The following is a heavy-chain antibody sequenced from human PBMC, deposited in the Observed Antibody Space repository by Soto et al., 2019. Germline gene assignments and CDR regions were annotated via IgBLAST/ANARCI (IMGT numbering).Heavy chain of an antibody. V-gene: IGHV3-30-3*01. J-gene: IGHJ6*02. CDR1: GFTFSSYA. Sequence: SLRLSCAASGFTFSSYAMHWVRQAPGKGLEWVAVISYDGSNKYYADSVKGRSTISRDNSKNTLYLQMNSLRAEDTAVYYCARDPGYYYDNSGLYGMDVWGQGTTVTVSS. D-gene: IGHD3-22*01. CDR2: ISYDGSNK. CDR3: ARDPGYYYDNSGLYGMDV.